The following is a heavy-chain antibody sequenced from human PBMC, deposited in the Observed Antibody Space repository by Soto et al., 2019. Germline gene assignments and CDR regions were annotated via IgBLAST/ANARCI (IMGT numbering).Heavy chain of an antibody. CDR1: GYSFTSYW. D-gene: IGHD6-13*01. V-gene: IGHV5-51*01. CDR3: ARRSIAAAGTLDAFAI. CDR2: IYPGDSDT. Sequence: GESLKISCKGSGYSFTSYWIGWVRQMPGKGLEWMGIIYPGDSDTRYSPSFQGQVTISADKSISTAYLQWSSLKASDTAMYYCARRSIAAAGTLDAFAIWGQGTMVTVSS. J-gene: IGHJ3*02.